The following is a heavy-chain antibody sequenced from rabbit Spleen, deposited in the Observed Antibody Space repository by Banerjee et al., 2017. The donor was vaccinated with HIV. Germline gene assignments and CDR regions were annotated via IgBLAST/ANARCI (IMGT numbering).Heavy chain of an antibody. CDR1: GIDFSSYYY. CDR3: ARDTSSSFSSYGMDL. D-gene: IGHD1-1*01. J-gene: IGHJ6*01. Sequence: QQQLEESGGGLVKPGGTLTLTCKASGIDFSSYYYMCWVRQAPGKGLEWIACIDAGSTGFTYSATWAKGRFTISKSSSTTVTLQMTRLTAADTATYFCARDTSSSFSSYGMDLWGPGTLVTVS. CDR2: IDAGSTGFT. V-gene: IGHV1S45*01.